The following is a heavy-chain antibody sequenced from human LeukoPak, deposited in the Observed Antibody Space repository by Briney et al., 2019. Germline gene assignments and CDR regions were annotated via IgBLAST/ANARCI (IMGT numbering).Heavy chain of an antibody. Sequence: GGSLRLSCAASGFTFSNAWMSWVRQAPGKGLEWVGRIKSKTDGGTTDYAAPVKGRFTISRDDSKNTLYLQMNSLKTEYTAVYYCTVTGYYYDSSGYYYGDAFDIWGQGTMVTVSS. V-gene: IGHV3-15*01. CDR2: IKSKTDGGTT. CDR1: GFTFSNAW. D-gene: IGHD3-22*01. J-gene: IGHJ3*02. CDR3: TVTGYYYDSSGYYYGDAFDI.